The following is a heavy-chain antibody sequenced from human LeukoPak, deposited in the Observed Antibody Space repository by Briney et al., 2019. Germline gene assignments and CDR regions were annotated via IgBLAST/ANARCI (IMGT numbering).Heavy chain of an antibody. CDR3: ARVAARLGRDFDY. J-gene: IGHJ4*02. CDR2: INAGNGNT. Sequence: GASVKVSCKASGYTFTSYAMHWVRQAPGQRLEWMGWINAGNGNTKYSQKFQGRVTMTRNTSISTAYMELSSLRSEDTAVYYCARVAARLGRDFDYWGQGTLVTVSS. D-gene: IGHD6-6*01. V-gene: IGHV1-3*01. CDR1: GYTFTSYA.